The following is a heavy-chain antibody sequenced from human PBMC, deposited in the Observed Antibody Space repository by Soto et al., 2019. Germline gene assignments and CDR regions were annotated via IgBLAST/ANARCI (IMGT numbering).Heavy chain of an antibody. CDR3: ARNSVGSSSNQASDY. CDR2: IDWDDDK. J-gene: IGHJ4*02. CDR1: GFSLSTSGMC. D-gene: IGHD6-13*01. Sequence: ASGPTLVNPTQTLTLTCTFSGFSLSTSGMCMNWIRQPPGKALEWLARIDWDDDKYIRTSLKTRLTISKDTSKNQVVLTMTNMDPVDTATYYCARNSVGSSSNQASDYWGQGTLVTSPQ. V-gene: IGHV2-70*11.